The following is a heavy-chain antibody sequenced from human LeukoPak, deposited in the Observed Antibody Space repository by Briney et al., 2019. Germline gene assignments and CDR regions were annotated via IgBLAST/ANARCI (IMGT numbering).Heavy chain of an antibody. Sequence: SGGSLRLSCAASGFTFSSYAMSWVRQAPGKGLEWVSTISGSGYTTYYADSVKGRFTISRDNSKNTLFLQMNSLRAEDMAAYYCAKATYSSSWNLYFDYWGQGTLVTVSS. CDR3: AKATYSSSWNLYFDY. CDR1: GFTFSSYA. V-gene: IGHV3-23*01. J-gene: IGHJ4*02. CDR2: ISGSGYTT. D-gene: IGHD6-13*01.